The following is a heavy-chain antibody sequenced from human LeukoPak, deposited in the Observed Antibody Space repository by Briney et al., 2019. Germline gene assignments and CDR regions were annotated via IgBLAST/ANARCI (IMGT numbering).Heavy chain of an antibody. CDR1: GGSFSGYY. CDR2: IYYSGST. V-gene: IGHV4-59*01. D-gene: IGHD4-23*01. Sequence: SETLSLTCAVYGGSFSGYYWTWIRQPPGKGLEWIGYIYYSGSTNYNPSLKSRVTISVDTSKNQFSLKLSSVTAADTAVYYCAREGGNSAFDIWGQGTMVTVSS. CDR3: AREGGNSAFDI. J-gene: IGHJ3*02.